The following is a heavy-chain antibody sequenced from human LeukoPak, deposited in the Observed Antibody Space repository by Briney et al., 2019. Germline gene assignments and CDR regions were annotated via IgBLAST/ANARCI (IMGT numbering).Heavy chain of an antibody. CDR3: ARASRFLEWLSDY. CDR2: ISTGSSTI. V-gene: IGHV3-48*04. D-gene: IGHD3-3*01. Sequence: GGSLRLSCAASGFTFSSYSMDWVRQAPGKGLEWVSYISTGSSTIYYADSVKGRFTISRDNAKNSLYLQMNSLRAEDTAVYYCARASRFLEWLSDYWGQGTLVTVSS. CDR1: GFTFSSYS. J-gene: IGHJ4*02.